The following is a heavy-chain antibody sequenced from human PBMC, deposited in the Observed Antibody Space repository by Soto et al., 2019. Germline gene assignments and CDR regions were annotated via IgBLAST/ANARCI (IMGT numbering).Heavy chain of an antibody. J-gene: IGHJ4*02. CDR3: ARLASPEY. V-gene: IGHV4-34*01. CDR2: NNHSGST. CDR1: GGSFSGYY. Sequence: QVQLQQWGAGLLKPSETLSLTCAVYGGSFSGYYWSWIRQPPGKGLEWIGENNHSGSTNYNPSLMSRGTIPVDASNNHSSLRMSLATAADTSVYYCARLASPEYWGQGTLVT.